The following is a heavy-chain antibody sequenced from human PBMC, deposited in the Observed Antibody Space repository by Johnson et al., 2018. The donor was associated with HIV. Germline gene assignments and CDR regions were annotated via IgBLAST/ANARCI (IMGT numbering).Heavy chain of an antibody. CDR2: ISYDGSNK. J-gene: IGHJ3*02. D-gene: IGHD5-18*01. CDR1: GFTFSSYG. V-gene: IGHV3-30*18. CDR3: AKHSYGLRGAFDI. Sequence: QVQLVESGGGVVQPGRSLGVSCVASGFTFSSYGMHWVRQAPGKGLEWVAVISYDGSNKYYADSVKGRFTISRDNSKNTLYLQMNSLRAEDTAVYYCAKHSYGLRGAFDIWGQGTMVTVSS.